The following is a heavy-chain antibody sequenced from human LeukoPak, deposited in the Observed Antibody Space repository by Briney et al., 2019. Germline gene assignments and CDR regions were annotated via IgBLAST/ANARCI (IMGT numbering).Heavy chain of an antibody. D-gene: IGHD3-10*02. Sequence: TGGSLRLSCAASGFTLSSYAMSWVRQAPGKGLEWVSYISSSGSTIYYADSVKGRFTISRDNAKNSLYLQMNSLRAEDTAVYYCAELGMIGGVWGKGTTVTISS. J-gene: IGHJ6*04. CDR2: ISSSGSTI. CDR3: AELGMIGGV. V-gene: IGHV3-48*03. CDR1: GFTLSSYA.